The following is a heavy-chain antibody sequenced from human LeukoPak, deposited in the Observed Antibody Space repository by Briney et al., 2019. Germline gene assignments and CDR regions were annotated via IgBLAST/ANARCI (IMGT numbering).Heavy chain of an antibody. Sequence: PGGSLRLSCAASGFTFSSYSMNWVRQAPGKGLEWVAMIWYDGSNEFYADSVKGRFTISRDNSKNTLYLQMNSLRAEDTAVYYCARTTIHRSSNFDYWGQGTLVTVSS. D-gene: IGHD1-1*01. CDR3: ARTTIHRSSNFDY. J-gene: IGHJ4*02. V-gene: IGHV3-33*08. CDR2: IWYDGSNE. CDR1: GFTFSSYS.